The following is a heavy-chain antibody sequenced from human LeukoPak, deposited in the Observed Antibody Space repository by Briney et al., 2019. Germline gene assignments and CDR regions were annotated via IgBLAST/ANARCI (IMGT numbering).Heavy chain of an antibody. CDR2: INPKSGVT. V-gene: IGHV1-2*02. CDR1: AYPVSGYY. CDR3: ARRIAEAGSPVYYFDY. D-gene: IGHD6-19*01. J-gene: IGHJ4*02. Sequence: ASVKVSCKASAYPVSGYYMHWVRQAPGQGLEWMGWINPKSGVTNYAQKFQGRVTMTWDTSINTTFMELSRLRSDDTAVYYCARRIAEAGSPVYYFDYWGQGTLVTVSS.